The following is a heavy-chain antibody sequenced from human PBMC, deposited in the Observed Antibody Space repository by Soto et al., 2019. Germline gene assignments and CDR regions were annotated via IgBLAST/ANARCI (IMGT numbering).Heavy chain of an antibody. CDR2: INTDGSST. Sequence: EVQLVESGGGLVQPGGSLRLSCAASGFTFSSYWMHWVRQAPGKGLVWVSRINTDGSSTFYGDSVRGRFTISRDNAKNTLYLHMNSLRAEDTAVYYCARVPPHPWYTRSSHFDYWGQGTLVTVSS. J-gene: IGHJ4*02. CDR1: GFTFSSYW. D-gene: IGHD6-13*01. CDR3: ARVPPHPWYTRSSHFDY. V-gene: IGHV3-74*01.